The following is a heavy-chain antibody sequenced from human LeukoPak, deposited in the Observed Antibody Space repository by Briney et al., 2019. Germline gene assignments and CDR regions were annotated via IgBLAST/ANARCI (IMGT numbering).Heavy chain of an antibody. CDR2: IIPIFGTA. V-gene: IGHV1-69*05. D-gene: IGHD3-10*01. Sequence: GSSVKVSCKASGCTFSSYAISWVRQAPGQGLEWMGRIIPIFGTANYAQKFQGRVTITTDESTSTAYMELSRLSSEDRAVYYCARAGYYYGLGSYWNGPFDYWGQGTLVTVSS. CDR3: ARAGYYYGLGSYWNGPFDY. J-gene: IGHJ4*02. CDR1: GCTFSSYA.